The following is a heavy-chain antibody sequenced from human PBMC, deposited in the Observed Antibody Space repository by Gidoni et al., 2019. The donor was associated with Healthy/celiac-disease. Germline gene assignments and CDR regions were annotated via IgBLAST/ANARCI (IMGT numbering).Heavy chain of an antibody. CDR1: GFSLSTSGVG. Sequence: QITLKESGPTLVKPTQTLTLTCTFSGFSLSTSGVGVGWIRQPPGKALEWLALIYWNDDKRYSPSLKSRLTITKDTSKNQVVLTMTNMDPVDTATYYCAHSRRHTYYYDSSGLEIDYWGQGTLVTVSS. CDR3: AHSRRHTYYYDSSGLEIDY. CDR2: IYWNDDK. V-gene: IGHV2-5*01. D-gene: IGHD3-22*01. J-gene: IGHJ4*02.